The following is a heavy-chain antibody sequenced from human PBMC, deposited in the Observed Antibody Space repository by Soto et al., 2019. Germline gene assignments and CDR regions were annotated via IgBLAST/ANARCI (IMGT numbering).Heavy chain of an antibody. CDR3: ARSRGYSYGEIDY. D-gene: IGHD5-18*01. Sequence: SETLSLTCAVYGGSFSGYYWSWIRQPPGKGLEWIGEINHSGSTNYNPSLKSRVTISVDTSKNQFSLKLSSVTAADTAVYYCARSRGYSYGEIDYWGQGTLVTVSS. CDR2: INHSGST. V-gene: IGHV4-34*01. CDR1: GGSFSGYY. J-gene: IGHJ4*02.